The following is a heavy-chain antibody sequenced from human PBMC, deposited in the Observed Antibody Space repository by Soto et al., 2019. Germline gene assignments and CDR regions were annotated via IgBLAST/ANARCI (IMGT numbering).Heavy chain of an antibody. V-gene: IGHV4-39*01. D-gene: IGHD6-13*01. CDR1: GGSISSSSYY. CDR2: IYYSGST. J-gene: IGHJ5*02. CDR3: ASDVTYSSSLLGFDP. Sequence: PSETLSLTCTVSGGSISSSSYYWGWIRQPPGKGLEWIGSIYYSGSTYYNPSLKSRVTISVDTSKNQFSLKLSSVTAADTAVYYCASDVTYSSSLLGFDPWGQGTLVTVSS.